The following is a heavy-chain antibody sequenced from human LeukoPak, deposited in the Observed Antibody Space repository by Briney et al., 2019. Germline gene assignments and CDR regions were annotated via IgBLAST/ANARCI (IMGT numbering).Heavy chain of an antibody. CDR1: GFTFSSYG. V-gene: IGHV3-33*01. CDR2: IWYDGSNK. D-gene: IGHD3-3*01. Sequence: GGSLRLSCAASGFTFSSYGMHWVRQAPGKGLEWVAVIWYDGSNKYYADSVKGRFTISRDNSKNTLYLQMNSLRAEDTAVYYCARDLYYDFWSGYYLAYGMDVWGRGTTVTVSS. CDR3: ARDLYYDFWSGYYLAYGMDV. J-gene: IGHJ6*02.